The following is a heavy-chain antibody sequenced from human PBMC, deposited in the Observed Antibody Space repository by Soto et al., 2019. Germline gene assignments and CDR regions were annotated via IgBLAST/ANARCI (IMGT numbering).Heavy chain of an antibody. V-gene: IGHV1-69*01. CDR1: GGTFSSYR. J-gene: IGHJ4*02. CDR3: VRDSGAKLSSS. D-gene: IGHD6-13*01. CDR2: IVPIYRTA. Sequence: QVQLVQSGAEVKKPGSSVKVSCKASGGTFSSYRINWVRQAPGQGLEWVGGIVPIYRTADYAQKFQRRVTITADESARTSYMELRSLKSHDTAVYYCVRDSGAKLSSSWGQGTLVTVSA.